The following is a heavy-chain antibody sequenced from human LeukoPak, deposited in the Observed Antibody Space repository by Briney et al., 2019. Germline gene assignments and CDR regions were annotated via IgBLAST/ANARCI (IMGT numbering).Heavy chain of an antibody. CDR2: INHSGST. J-gene: IGHJ4*02. CDR1: GGSFSGYY. Sequence: SETLSLTCAVYGGSFSGYYWCWIRQPPGKGLEWIGEINHSGSTKYNPPLKSRVTISVDTSKNQFSLKLSSVTAADTAVYYCARGLAVAGTILDYWGQGTLVTVSS. D-gene: IGHD6-19*01. CDR3: ARGLAVAGTILDY. V-gene: IGHV4-34*01.